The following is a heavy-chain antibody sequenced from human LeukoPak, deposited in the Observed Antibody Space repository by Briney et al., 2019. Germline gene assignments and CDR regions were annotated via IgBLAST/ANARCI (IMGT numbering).Heavy chain of an antibody. CDR2: IYNSGST. D-gene: IGHD1-26*01. Sequence: SETLSLTCAVSGNSVSNTYYWGWIRQPPGKELEWIGSIYNSGSTHYNPSLKSRVTISIDTSKNQFSLKLSSVTAADTAVYYCARNSSGNYFDYWGQGTLVTVSS. J-gene: IGHJ4*02. CDR3: ARNSSGNYFDY. CDR1: GNSVSNTYY. V-gene: IGHV4-38-2*01.